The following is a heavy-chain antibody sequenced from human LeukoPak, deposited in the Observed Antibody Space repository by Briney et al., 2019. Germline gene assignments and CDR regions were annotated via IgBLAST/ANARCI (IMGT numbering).Heavy chain of an antibody. CDR3: AKSESDFWGGYGYYYYGMDV. Sequence: GGSLRLSCAASGFTFSTFEMNWVRQAPGKGLEWVSYISSSGSTIYFADSVKGRFTISRDNAKNSLYLQMNSLRAEDTAVYYCAKSESDFWGGYGYYYYGMDVWGQGTTVTVSS. CDR2: ISSSGSTI. D-gene: IGHD3-3*01. J-gene: IGHJ6*02. CDR1: GFTFSTFE. V-gene: IGHV3-48*03.